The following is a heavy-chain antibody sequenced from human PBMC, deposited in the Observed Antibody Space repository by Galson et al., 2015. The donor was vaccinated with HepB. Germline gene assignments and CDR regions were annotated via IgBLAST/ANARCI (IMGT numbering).Heavy chain of an antibody. D-gene: IGHD6-13*01. CDR1: GFTFSSYA. CDR2: VSGSGGST. CDR3: ARNQQFYYYYGMDV. Sequence: SLRLSCAASGFTFSSYAMSWVRQAPGKGLEWVSAVSGSGGSTYYADSVKGRFTISRDNSKNTLSLQMNSLRAEDTAVYYCARNQQFYYYYGMDVWGQGTTVTVSS. J-gene: IGHJ6*02. V-gene: IGHV3-23*01.